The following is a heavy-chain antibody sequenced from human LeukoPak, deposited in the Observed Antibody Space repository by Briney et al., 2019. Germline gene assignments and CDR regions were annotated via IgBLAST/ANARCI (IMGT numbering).Heavy chain of an antibody. J-gene: IGHJ3*02. CDR2: INHSGST. CDR1: GGSFSGYY. V-gene: IGHV4-34*01. Sequence: SETLSLTCAVYGGSFSGYYWSWIRQPPGKGLEWIGEINHSGSTNYHPSLKSRVTISVDTSKNQFSLKLSSVTAADTAVYYCARDLLPRDYYDSSGLDAFGIWGQGTMVTVSS. D-gene: IGHD3-22*01. CDR3: ARDLLPRDYYDSSGLDAFGI.